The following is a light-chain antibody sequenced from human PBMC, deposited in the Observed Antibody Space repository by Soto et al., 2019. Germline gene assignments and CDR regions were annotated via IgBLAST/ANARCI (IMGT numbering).Light chain of an antibody. CDR1: QSISSY. CDR2: AAS. V-gene: IGKV1-39*01. CDR3: QQSYSTPLT. Sequence: DIQMTQSPSSLSASVGDRVTITCRASQSISSYLNWYQQKPGKAPKLLIYAASSLQSGVPSRFSGSGSGTDFTLTISSLQPEDFATYYCQQSYSTPLTFXGGPRWIS. J-gene: IGKJ4*01.